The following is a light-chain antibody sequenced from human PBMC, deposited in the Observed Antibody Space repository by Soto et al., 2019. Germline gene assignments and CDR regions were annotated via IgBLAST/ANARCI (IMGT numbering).Light chain of an antibody. J-gene: IGKJ3*01. Sequence: EIVLTQSPGTLSLSQGERATLSCRASQSVSSSYLAWYQQKPGQAPRLLIYGASSRATGIPGRFSGSGSGTDFTLTISRLEPADFAVYYCQQYGRSPFTFGPGTKVDSK. CDR3: QQYGRSPFT. CDR1: QSVSSSY. CDR2: GAS. V-gene: IGKV3-20*01.